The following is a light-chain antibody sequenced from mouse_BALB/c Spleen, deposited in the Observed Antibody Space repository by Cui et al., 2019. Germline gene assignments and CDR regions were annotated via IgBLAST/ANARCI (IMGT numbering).Light chain of an antibody. CDR3: FQGSGYPLT. CDR1: SSVSY. J-gene: IGKJ2*01. V-gene: IGKV4-63*01. Sequence: ETVLTQSPAIMSASPGEKVTMTCSASSSVSYMHWYQQKSSTSPKLWIYDTSKLASGVPGRFSGSGSGNSYSLTISSMEAEDVATYYCFQGSGYPLTFGGGTKLEIK. CDR2: DTS.